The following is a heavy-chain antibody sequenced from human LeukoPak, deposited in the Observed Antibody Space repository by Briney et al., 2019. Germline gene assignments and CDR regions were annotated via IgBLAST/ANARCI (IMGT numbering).Heavy chain of an antibody. CDR2: IKGDGSEK. D-gene: IGHD3-22*01. Sequence: AGGSLRLSCAASGFTFSIYWMKWIRQAPGKGLEWVANIKGDGSEKYYVDSVKGRFTISRDNAKNSLYLQMNSLRAEDTAVYYCAAYYYDSSGHRPFDYWGQGTLVTVSS. CDR1: GFTFSIYW. J-gene: IGHJ4*02. V-gene: IGHV3-7*01. CDR3: AAYYYDSSGHRPFDY.